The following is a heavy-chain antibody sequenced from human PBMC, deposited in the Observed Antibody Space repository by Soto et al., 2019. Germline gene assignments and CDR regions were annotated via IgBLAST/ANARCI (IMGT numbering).Heavy chain of an antibody. CDR3: ARAPFLGDCSGGSCYYFDF. CDR2: ISRSSGTI. Sequence: LRLSCAASGFTFSSYFMNWVRQAPGKGLEWISHISRSSGTIYYGDSVKGRFTISRDNAKNSLYLQMNSLNADDTAIYYCARAPFLGDCSGGSCYYFDFWGQGTLVTVSS. J-gene: IGHJ4*02. D-gene: IGHD2-15*01. V-gene: IGHV3-48*01. CDR1: GFTFSSYF.